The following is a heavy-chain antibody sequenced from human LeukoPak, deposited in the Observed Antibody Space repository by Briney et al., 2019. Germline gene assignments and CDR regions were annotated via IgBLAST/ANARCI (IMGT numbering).Heavy chain of an antibody. Sequence: ASVKVSCNASGYTFTSYDISWVRQAPGQGLEWMGRIIPIYGTPNYAQKFQGRVTITADESTSTAYMEMTSLRSDDTAVYYCEAIETIYSGLSPDDYWGQGTLVTVSS. D-gene: IGHD5-12*01. J-gene: IGHJ4*02. CDR3: EAIETIYSGLSPDDY. CDR1: GYTFTSYD. CDR2: IIPIYGTP. V-gene: IGHV1-69*13.